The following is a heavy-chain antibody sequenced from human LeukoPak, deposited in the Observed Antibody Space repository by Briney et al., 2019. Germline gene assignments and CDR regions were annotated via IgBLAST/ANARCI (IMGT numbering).Heavy chain of an antibody. CDR3: AREAVAGPIDY. CDR2: IYYSGST. D-gene: IGHD6-19*01. Sequence: PSETLSLTCTVSGGSISSYYWSWIRQPPGKGLEWIGYIYYSGSTNYNPSLKSRATISVDTSKNQFSLKLSSVTAADTAVYYCAREAVAGPIDYWGQGTLVTVSS. V-gene: IGHV4-59*01. CDR1: GGSISSYY. J-gene: IGHJ4*02.